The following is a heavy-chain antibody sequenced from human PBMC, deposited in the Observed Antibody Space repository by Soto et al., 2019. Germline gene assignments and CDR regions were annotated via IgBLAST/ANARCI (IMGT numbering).Heavy chain of an antibody. J-gene: IGHJ5*02. CDR2: IYYSGST. V-gene: IGHV4-61*01. Sequence: SETLSLTCTVSGGSVSSGSYYWSWIRQPPGKGLEWIGYIYYSGSTNYNPSLKSRVTISVDTSKNQFSLKLSSVTAADTAVYYCAREARSGNNWFDPWGQGTMVAVYS. CDR1: GGSVSSGSYY. D-gene: IGHD3-3*01. CDR3: AREARSGNNWFDP.